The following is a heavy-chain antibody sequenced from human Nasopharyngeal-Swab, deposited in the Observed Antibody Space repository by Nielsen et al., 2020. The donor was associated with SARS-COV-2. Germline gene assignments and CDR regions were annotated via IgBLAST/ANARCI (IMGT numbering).Heavy chain of an antibody. J-gene: IGHJ6*03. CDR2: ISWNSGNI. CDR3: ARGYSSRSEYYYYYMDV. Sequence: SLKISCAASGFTFDDYAMHWVRQAPGKGLEWVSGISWNSGNIGYADSVKGRFTISRDNAKNSLYLQMNSLRAEDTAVYYCARGYSSRSEYYYYYMDVWGKGTTVTVSS. D-gene: IGHD6-13*01. CDR1: GFTFDDYA. V-gene: IGHV3-9*01.